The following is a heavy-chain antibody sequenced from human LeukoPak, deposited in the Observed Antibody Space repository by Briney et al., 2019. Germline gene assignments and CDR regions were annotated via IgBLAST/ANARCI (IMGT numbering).Heavy chain of an antibody. Sequence: PGRSLRLSCAASGFTFSSYGMHWVRQAPGKGLEWVAVIWYDGSNKYYADSVKGRFTISRDNSKNTLYLQVNSLRAEDTAVYYCARFWNDGPIDYWGQGTLVTVSS. V-gene: IGHV3-33*01. CDR3: ARFWNDGPIDY. J-gene: IGHJ4*02. CDR1: GFTFSSYG. D-gene: IGHD1-1*01. CDR2: IWYDGSNK.